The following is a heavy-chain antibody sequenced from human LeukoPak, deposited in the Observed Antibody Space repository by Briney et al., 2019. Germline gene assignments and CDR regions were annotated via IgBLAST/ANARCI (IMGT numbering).Heavy chain of an antibody. CDR3: AREGGFYRPLDY. CDR2: VHLDGRT. CDR1: GXSVTSTNW. Sequence: RTSETLSLTFDVSGXSVTSTNWWTWFRQPPGKGLEWIGEVHLDGRTNYNPSLKSRLVMSADLPENHISLKLTSVTAADTAVYYCAREGGFYRPLDYSGQGTLVTVSS. V-gene: IGHV4-4*02. J-gene: IGHJ4*02. D-gene: IGHD6-25*01.